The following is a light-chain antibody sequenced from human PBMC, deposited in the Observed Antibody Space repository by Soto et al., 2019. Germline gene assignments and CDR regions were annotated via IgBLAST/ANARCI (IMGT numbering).Light chain of an antibody. CDR2: DAS. CDR1: QSVTNW. J-gene: IGKJ2*01. V-gene: IGKV1-5*01. Sequence: DIQMTQSPSTLSASVGDRVTITCRASQSVTNWLAWYQQKPGKAPNLLNYDASRLQSGIPSRFSGSGSGTEFPLTISSLQADDFASYYCQQYTTYPYTFGQGTKLEIK. CDR3: QQYTTYPYT.